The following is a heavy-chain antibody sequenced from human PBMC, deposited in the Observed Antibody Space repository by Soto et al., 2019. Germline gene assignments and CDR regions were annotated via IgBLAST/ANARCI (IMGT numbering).Heavy chain of an antibody. Sequence: LSLTCTVSGGSISSYYWSWIRQPAGKGLEWIGRIYTSGSTNYNPSLKSRVTMSVDTSKNQFSLKLSSVTAADTAVYYCARLHLSSGRNNWFDPWGQGTLVTVSS. CDR2: IYTSGST. CDR3: ARLHLSSGRNNWFDP. CDR1: GGSISSYY. J-gene: IGHJ5*02. D-gene: IGHD6-19*01. V-gene: IGHV4-4*07.